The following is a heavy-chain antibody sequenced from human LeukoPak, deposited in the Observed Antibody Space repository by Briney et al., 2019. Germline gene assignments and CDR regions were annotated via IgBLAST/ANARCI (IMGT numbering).Heavy chain of an antibody. Sequence: ASVKVSCKASGYTFTSYDMHWVRQAPGQGLEWMGIINPSGGSTSYAQKFQGRVTMTRDTSTSTVYMELSSLRSEDTAVYYCARFDPVAGTQDWGQGTLVTVSS. V-gene: IGHV1-46*01. J-gene: IGHJ4*02. CDR1: GYTFTSYD. CDR2: INPSGGST. D-gene: IGHD6-19*01. CDR3: ARFDPVAGTQD.